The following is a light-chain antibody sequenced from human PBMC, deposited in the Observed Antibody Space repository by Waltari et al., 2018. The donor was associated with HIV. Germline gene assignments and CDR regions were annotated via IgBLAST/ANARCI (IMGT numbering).Light chain of an antibody. Sequence: QSALTQPASVSGSPGQSITTSCTGISRDVGDYDSVPWYQVHPDKAPRLILFDVTKRPAGISYRFSGSKSGNTASLTISGLQSEDEADFYCSSYISGSGLVFGGGTKLTVL. V-gene: IGLV2-14*03. CDR1: SRDVGDYDS. CDR3: SSYISGSGLV. J-gene: IGLJ2*01. CDR2: DVT.